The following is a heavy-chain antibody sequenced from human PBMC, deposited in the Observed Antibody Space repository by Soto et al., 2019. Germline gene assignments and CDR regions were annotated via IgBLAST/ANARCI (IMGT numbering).Heavy chain of an antibody. J-gene: IGHJ4*02. D-gene: IGHD3-3*01. Sequence: GGSLRLSSAASGFTFSSYSMNWVRQAPGKGLEWISYISTTSSSIYYADSVKGRFTISRDNAKNSLFLQMNSLRDEDTAVYYCARKGVAFDYWGQGALVTVSS. V-gene: IGHV3-48*02. CDR2: ISTTSSSI. CDR1: GFTFSSYS. CDR3: ARKGVAFDY.